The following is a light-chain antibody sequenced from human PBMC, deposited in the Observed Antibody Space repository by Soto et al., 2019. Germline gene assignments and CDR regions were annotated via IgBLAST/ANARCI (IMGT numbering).Light chain of an antibody. CDR2: KDS. CDR3: QSAVSSGTM. J-gene: IGLJ3*02. CDR1: ALPKQY. V-gene: IGLV3-25*03. Sequence: SYELTQPPSVSVSPGQTARITCSGDALPKQYAYWYQQKPGQAPVLVIYKDSERPSGIPERFSGSSSGTTVTLTISGVQAEDEADYYCQSAVSSGTMFGGGTKLTVL.